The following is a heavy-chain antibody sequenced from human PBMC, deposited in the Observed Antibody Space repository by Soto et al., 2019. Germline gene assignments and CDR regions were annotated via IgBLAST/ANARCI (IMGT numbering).Heavy chain of an antibody. D-gene: IGHD5-12*01. J-gene: IGHJ5*02. CDR3: ARDWVGYSGYEGPFDP. CDR2: ISSSSSYT. CDR1: GCTFSDYY. Sequence: QVQLVESGGGLVKPGGALILSCAASGCTFSDYYMSWIRQAPGKGLEWVSYISSSSSYTNYADSVKVRFTISRDNAKNSLYLHMNSLRAEDTAVYYCARDWVGYSGYEGPFDPWGQGTLVTVSS. V-gene: IGHV3-11*06.